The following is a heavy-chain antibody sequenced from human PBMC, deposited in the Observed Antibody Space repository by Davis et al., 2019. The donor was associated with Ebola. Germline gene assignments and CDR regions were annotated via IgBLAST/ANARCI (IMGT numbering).Heavy chain of an antibody. V-gene: IGHV1-3*01. CDR3: ARAMTTVTTFEDYFDY. Sequence: AASVKVSCKASGYTFTSYAMHWVRQAPGQRLEWMGWINAGNGNTKYSQKFQGRVTITRDTSASTAYMELSSLRSEDTAVYYCARAMTTVTTFEDYFDYWGQGTLVTVSS. J-gene: IGHJ4*02. CDR2: INAGNGNT. D-gene: IGHD4-17*01. CDR1: GYTFTSYA.